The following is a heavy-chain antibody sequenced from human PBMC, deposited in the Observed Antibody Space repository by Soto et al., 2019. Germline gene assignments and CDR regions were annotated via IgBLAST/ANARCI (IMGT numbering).Heavy chain of an antibody. CDR2: ISSTTNYI. J-gene: IGHJ6*02. CDR1: GFTFTRYS. V-gene: IGHV3-21*06. CDR3: AKDLITMIVTSGYYYGMDV. D-gene: IGHD3-22*01. Sequence: GGSLRLSCAASGFTFTRYSMNWVRQAPGKGLEWVSSISSTTNYIYYGGSMKGRFTISRDNAKNSLYLEMNSLRAEDTAVYYCAKDLITMIVTSGYYYGMDVWGQGTTVTVS.